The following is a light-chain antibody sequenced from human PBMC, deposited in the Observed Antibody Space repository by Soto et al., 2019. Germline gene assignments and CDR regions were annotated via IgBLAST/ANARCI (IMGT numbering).Light chain of an antibody. CDR3: QHYDSSLT. CDR1: QSVSSTY. J-gene: IGKJ4*01. CDR2: GAS. Sequence: EIVLTQSPGTLSLSPGERVTLSCRASQSVSSTYLAWYQQKLGQAPRLLIYGASRRATGIPDRFSGSGSGTDFTLTISSLAPEDLAVYYCQHYDSSLTCGAGT. V-gene: IGKV3-20*01.